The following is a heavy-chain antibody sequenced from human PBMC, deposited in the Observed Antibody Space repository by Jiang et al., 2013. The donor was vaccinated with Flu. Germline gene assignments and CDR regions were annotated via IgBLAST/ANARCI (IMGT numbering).Heavy chain of an antibody. J-gene: IGHJ5*02. Sequence: QTLSLTCAISGDSVSSNSAAWNWIRQSPSRGLEWLGRTYYRSKWYNDYAVSVKSRITINPDTSKNQFSLHLSSVTPEDTAVYYCARDLCCAAAGKTSWFDPWGQGTLVTVSS. CDR2: TYYRSKWYN. CDR3: ARDLCCAAAGKTSWFDP. D-gene: IGHD6-13*01. V-gene: IGHV6-1*01. CDR1: GDSVSSNSAA.